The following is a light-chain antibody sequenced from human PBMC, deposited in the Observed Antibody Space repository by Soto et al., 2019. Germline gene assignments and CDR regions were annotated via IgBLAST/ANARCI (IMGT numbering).Light chain of an antibody. V-gene: IGKV1-39*01. Sequence: DIQMTQSPSSLSASVGDRVTITCRASQSISNYLNWYQQKPGKAPNLLIYAVSSLRSGVPSRFSGSESGTDFTLTISSLQPEDFATYYCQQSYSTARTFGQGNKLEIK. CDR1: QSISNY. J-gene: IGKJ2*01. CDR2: AVS. CDR3: QQSYSTART.